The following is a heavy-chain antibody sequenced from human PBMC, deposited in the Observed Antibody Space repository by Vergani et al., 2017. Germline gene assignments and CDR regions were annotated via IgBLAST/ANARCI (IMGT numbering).Heavy chain of an antibody. D-gene: IGHD3-16*01. CDR2: IYFSGTT. CDR1: GGSIANGNYY. Sequence: QVQLQESGPGLMKPSQTLSLTCNVSGGSIANGNYYWSWIRQPPGKALEWIGYIYFSGTTYYNPSLKSRVAISVDTSKNQFSLKLNSVTAADTAVYYCARHDSGHYDSSYYGLDVWGQGTTVTVSS. J-gene: IGHJ6*02. CDR3: ARHDSGHYDSSYYGLDV. V-gene: IGHV4-30-4*01.